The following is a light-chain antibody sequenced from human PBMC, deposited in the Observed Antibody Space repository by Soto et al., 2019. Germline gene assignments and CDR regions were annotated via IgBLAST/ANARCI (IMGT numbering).Light chain of an antibody. V-gene: IGLV2-14*01. CDR3: SSYTSSSTPYV. J-gene: IGLJ1*01. Sequence: QSALTQPASVSGSPGQSITISCTGTSSDVGGYKYVSWYQQNPGKAPKLMIYDVSNRPSGVSNRFSGSKSGNTASLTISGRKAEDEAYYYCSSYTSSSTPYVVGTGSTLTVL. CDR1: SSDVGGYKY. CDR2: DVS.